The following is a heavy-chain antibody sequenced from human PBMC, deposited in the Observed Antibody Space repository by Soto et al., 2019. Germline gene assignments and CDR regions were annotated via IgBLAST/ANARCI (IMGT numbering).Heavy chain of an antibody. Sequence: SETLSLTFTVSGGSIGRYYWSWIRQPPGKGLEWIGYIFYSGSTNYNPSVKSRVTISVDTSMNQFSLKLNSLTAADTAIYYCARALGYTSGHLPVKCWGQGTLVTVS. CDR1: GGSIGRYY. CDR2: IFYSGST. D-gene: IGHD3-16*01. CDR3: ARALGYTSGHLPVKC. J-gene: IGHJ4*02. V-gene: IGHV4-59*13.